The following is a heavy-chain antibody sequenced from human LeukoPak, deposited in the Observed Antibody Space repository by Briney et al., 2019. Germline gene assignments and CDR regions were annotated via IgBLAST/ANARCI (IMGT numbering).Heavy chain of an antibody. D-gene: IGHD3-10*01. Sequence: GGSLRLSCAASGFTFSSYAMSWVRQAPGKGLEWVSVIYSGGSTYYADSVKGRFTISRDNSKNTLYLQMNSLRAEDTAVYYCASYGSGSYRGTLDYWGQGTLVTVSS. V-gene: IGHV3-66*01. CDR1: GFTFSSYA. CDR2: IYSGGST. CDR3: ASYGSGSYRGTLDY. J-gene: IGHJ4*02.